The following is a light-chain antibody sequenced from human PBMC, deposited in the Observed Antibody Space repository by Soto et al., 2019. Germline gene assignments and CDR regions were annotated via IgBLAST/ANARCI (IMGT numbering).Light chain of an antibody. Sequence: DIQMTQSPSTLSASVGDRVTITCRASQSISSWLAWYQQKPGKAPKLLIYKASSLESGVPSRFSGSGSGTEFTLTISSLQPDDFATYYCQQYNSYSRWTSGQGTKVDIK. CDR1: QSISSW. J-gene: IGKJ1*01. V-gene: IGKV1-5*03. CDR2: KAS. CDR3: QQYNSYSRWT.